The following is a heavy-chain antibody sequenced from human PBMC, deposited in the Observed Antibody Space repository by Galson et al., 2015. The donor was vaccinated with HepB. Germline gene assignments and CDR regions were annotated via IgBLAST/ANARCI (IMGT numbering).Heavy chain of an antibody. CDR1: GFTFRRNG. CDR3: ARDAVNWSFDY. CDR2: IYNDGSHK. J-gene: IGHJ4*02. V-gene: IGHV3-33*01. Sequence: SLRLSCAGSGFTFRRNGFHWVRQAPGKGLEWVALIYNDGSHKLYADSVKGRFTISRDNSKNTVWLQMDSLRAEDTAIYYCARDAVNWSFDYWGQGTLVAVS. D-gene: IGHD3-3*01.